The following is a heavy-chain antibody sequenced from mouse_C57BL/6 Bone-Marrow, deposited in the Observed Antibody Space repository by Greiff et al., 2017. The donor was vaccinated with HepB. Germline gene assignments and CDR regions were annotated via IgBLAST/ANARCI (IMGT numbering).Heavy chain of an antibody. J-gene: IGHJ1*03. CDR1: GFTFSDFY. Sequence: DVMLVESGGGLVQSGRSLRLSCATSGFTFSDFYMEWVRQAPGKGLEWIAASRNKANDYTTEYSASVKGRFIVSRDTSQSILYLQMNALRAEDTAIYYCARDAEYYYGPYWYFDVWGTGTTVTVSS. D-gene: IGHD1-1*01. V-gene: IGHV7-1*01. CDR3: ARDAEYYYGPYWYFDV. CDR2: SRNKANDYTT.